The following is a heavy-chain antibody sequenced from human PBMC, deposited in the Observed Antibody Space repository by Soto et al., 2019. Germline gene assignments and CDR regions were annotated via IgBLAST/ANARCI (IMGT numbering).Heavy chain of an antibody. CDR1: GFSLSTSGVG. V-gene: IGHV2-5*02. CDR3: AHKRGYYDFWSGYAP. Sequence: QITLKESGPTLVKPTQTLPLTCTFSGFSLSTSGVGVGLIRQPPGKALEWLALIYWDDDKRYSPSLKSRLTITKDTSKNQVVLTMTNMDPVDTATYYCAHKRGYYDFWSGYAPWGQGTLVTVSS. D-gene: IGHD3-3*01. CDR2: IYWDDDK. J-gene: IGHJ5*02.